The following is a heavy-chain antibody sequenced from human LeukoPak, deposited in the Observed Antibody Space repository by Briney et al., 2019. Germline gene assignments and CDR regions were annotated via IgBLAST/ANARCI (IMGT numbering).Heavy chain of an antibody. V-gene: IGHV4-59*01. CDR2: IYYSGST. D-gene: IGHD5-18*01. CDR3: ARTTEGGYTYGYFYYYYMDV. J-gene: IGHJ6*03. CDR1: GGSISSYY. Sequence: PSETLSLTCTVSGGSISSYYWSWLRQPPGKGLEGIEYIYYSGSTNYNPSLKSRVTISVDTSKNQFSLKLTSVTAADTAVYYCARTTEGGYTYGYFYYYYMDVWGKGTTVTISS.